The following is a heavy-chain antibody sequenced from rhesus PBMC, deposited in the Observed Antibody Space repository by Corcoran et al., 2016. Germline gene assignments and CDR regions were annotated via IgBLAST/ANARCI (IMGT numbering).Heavy chain of an antibody. V-gene: IGHV1S2*01. Sequence: QVQLVQSGAEVKKPGSSVKVSCKASGYTFTDHYMHWVRQPPRQRLEWMGLINPYNGNTKSAQKYQGQVPMPKDTSTSTAYIELNSLRSEDTAVYYCARGSSGWSGGGLDSWGHGVVVTVSS. CDR3: ARGSSGWSGGGLDS. D-gene: IGHD6S26*01. J-gene: IGHJ6*01. CDR2: INPYNGNT. CDR1: GYTFTDHY.